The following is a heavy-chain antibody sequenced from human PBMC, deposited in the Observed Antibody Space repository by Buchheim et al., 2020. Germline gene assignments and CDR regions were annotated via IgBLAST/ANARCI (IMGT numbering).Heavy chain of an antibody. CDR3: AKMYGNNYADDGMDV. V-gene: IGHV3-21*02. Sequence: EVQLVESGGGLVKPGGSLRLSCAASGFSISANSMNWVRQAPGKGLEWVSSISRSSDFIYYADSVKGRFTISRDNSKNTLYLQMNSLRAEDTAVYYCAKMYGNNYADDGMDVWGQGT. CDR1: GFSISANS. CDR2: ISRSSDFI. D-gene: IGHD4-11*01. J-gene: IGHJ6*02.